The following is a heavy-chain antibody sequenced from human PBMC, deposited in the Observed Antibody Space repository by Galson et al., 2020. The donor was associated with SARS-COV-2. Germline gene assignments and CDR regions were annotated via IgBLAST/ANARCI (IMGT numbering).Heavy chain of an antibody. J-gene: IGHJ3*02. D-gene: IGHD1-26*01. V-gene: IGHV3-30*04. CDR1: GFTFSSYA. CDR3: ARPQSSGSYNDAFDS. CDR2: ISYDGSNK. Sequence: GGSLRLSCAASGFTFSSYAMHWVRQAPGKGLEWVAVISYDGSNKYYADSVKGRFTISRDNSKNTLYLQMNSLRAEDTTVYYCARPQSSGSYNDAFDSWGQGTMVTVSS.